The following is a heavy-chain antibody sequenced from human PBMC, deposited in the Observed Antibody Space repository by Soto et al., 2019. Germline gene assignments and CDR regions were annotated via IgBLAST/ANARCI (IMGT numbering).Heavy chain of an antibody. CDR2: INAGNGNT. J-gene: IGHJ6*02. CDR1: A. Sequence: ARCWAHQEKRQRLEWTGWINAGNGNTKYSEKFQGRVTITRDTSASTAYLELSSLRSEDTAVYYCARYSNDSSAYYRHYYYVMDVLVQRT. CDR3: ARYSNDSSAYYRHYYYVMDV. D-gene: IGHD3-22*01. V-gene: IGHV1-3*01.